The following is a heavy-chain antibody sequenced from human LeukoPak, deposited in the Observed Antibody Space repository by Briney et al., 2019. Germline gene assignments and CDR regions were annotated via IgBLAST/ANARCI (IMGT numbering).Heavy chain of an antibody. CDR1: GLTLSSFA. J-gene: IGHJ4*02. V-gene: IGHV3-23*01. Sequence: GGSLRPSWAPFGLTLSSFAISWVRPAPGGGLGWVSAFSGSGGSTYYADSVKGRLTISRDNSKNTLYLQMNSLRAEDTAVYYCAKDPYDSSGHTEVDYWGQGTLVTVSS. CDR3: AKDPYDSSGHTEVDY. D-gene: IGHD3-22*01. CDR2: FSGSGGST.